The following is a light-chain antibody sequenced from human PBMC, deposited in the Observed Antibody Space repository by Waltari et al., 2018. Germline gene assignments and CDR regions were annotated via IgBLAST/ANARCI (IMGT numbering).Light chain of an antibody. V-gene: IGKV1-9*01. CDR1: QGIGSS. CDR3: QQLIDYPLT. J-gene: IGKJ4*01. Sequence: DIQLTQSPSFLSASVGDRVTITCPASQGIGSSLAWYQQKPGKTPKLLIYAASTLQSGVPSRFSGSGSRTEFTLTISSLQPEDFATYYCQQLIDYPLTFGGGTKVEIK. CDR2: AAS.